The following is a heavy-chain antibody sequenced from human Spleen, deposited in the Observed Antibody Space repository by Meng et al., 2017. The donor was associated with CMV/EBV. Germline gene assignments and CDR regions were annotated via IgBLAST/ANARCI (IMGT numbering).Heavy chain of an antibody. D-gene: IGHD2-2*02. Sequence: SGFTCSSYAMHWVRQAPGKGLEWVAVISYDGSDKYYADSVKGRFTISRDNSKNTLYLQMNSLRAEDTALYYCARGLVPAAITGWFDPWGQGTLVTVSS. V-gene: IGHV3-30*04. CDR2: ISYDGSDK. CDR1: GFTCSSYA. CDR3: ARGLVPAAITGWFDP. J-gene: IGHJ5*02.